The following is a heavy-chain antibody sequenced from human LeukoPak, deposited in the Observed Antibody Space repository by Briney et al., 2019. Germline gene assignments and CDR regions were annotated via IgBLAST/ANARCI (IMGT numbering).Heavy chain of an antibody. D-gene: IGHD4-11*01. CDR3: ATMGLQMGY. J-gene: IGHJ4*02. CDR2: ISSSSSTI. CDR1: GFTFSSYS. Sequence: GGSLRLSCAASGFTFSSYSMNWARQAPGKGLEWVSYISSSSSTIYYADSVKGRFTISRDNAKNSLYLQMNSLRAEDTAVYYCATMGLQMGYWGQGTLVTVSS. V-gene: IGHV3-48*04.